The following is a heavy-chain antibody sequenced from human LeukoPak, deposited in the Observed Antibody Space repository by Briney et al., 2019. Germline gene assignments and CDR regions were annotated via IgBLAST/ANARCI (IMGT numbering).Heavy chain of an antibody. D-gene: IGHD5-18*01. CDR3: ARAYTYGLNY. J-gene: IGHJ4*02. CDR2: INPSGGST. Sequence: GASVKVSCKASGYTFTHYYTHWVRQVPGQGLEWMGTINPSGGSTSYAQKFQGRVTMTRDTSTSTVYMELSSLRTGDTAVFYCARAYTYGLNYWGQGTLVTVSS. CDR1: GYTFTHYY. V-gene: IGHV1-46*01.